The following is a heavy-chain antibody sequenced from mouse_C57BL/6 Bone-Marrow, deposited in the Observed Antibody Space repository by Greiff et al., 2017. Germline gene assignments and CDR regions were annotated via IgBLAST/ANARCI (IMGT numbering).Heavy chain of an antibody. CDR1: GFTFSDYG. D-gene: IGHD2-4*01. V-gene: IGHV5-17*01. Sequence: EVMLVESGGGLVKPGGSLKLSCAASGFTFSDYGMHWVRQAPEKGLEWVAYISSGSSTIYYADTVKGRFTISRDNAKKTLFLQMTSLRSEDTAMYYCARRYDYDWFAYWGQGTLVTVSA. CDR3: ARRYDYDWFAY. J-gene: IGHJ3*01. CDR2: ISSGSSTI.